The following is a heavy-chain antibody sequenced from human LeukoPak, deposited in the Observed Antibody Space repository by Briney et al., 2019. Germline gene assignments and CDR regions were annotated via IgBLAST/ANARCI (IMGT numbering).Heavy chain of an antibody. J-gene: IGHJ4*02. CDR2: IWYDGSNK. V-gene: IGHV3-33*01. CDR3: ARESGQWVGGGGFEY. CDR1: GFTFSSYG. Sequence: GGSLRLPCAASGFTFSSYGMHWVRQAPGKGLEWVAVIWYDGSNKYYADSVKGRFTISRDNSKNTLYLQMNSLRAEDTAVYYCARESGQWVGGGGFEYWGQGTLVTVSS. D-gene: IGHD3-16*01.